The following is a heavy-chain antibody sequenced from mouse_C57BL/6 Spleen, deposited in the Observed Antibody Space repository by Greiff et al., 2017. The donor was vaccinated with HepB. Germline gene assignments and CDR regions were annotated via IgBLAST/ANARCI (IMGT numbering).Heavy chain of an antibody. CDR2: IHPNSGST. J-gene: IGHJ4*01. CDR3: AYYDYDNYAMDY. V-gene: IGHV1-64*01. D-gene: IGHD2-4*01. CDR1: GYTFTSYW. Sequence: VKLQQPGAELVKPGASVKLSCKASGYTFTSYWMHWVKQRPGQGLEWIGMIHPNSGSTNYNEKFKSKATLTVDKSSSTAYMQLSSLTSEDSAVYYCAYYDYDNYAMDYWGQGTSVTVSS.